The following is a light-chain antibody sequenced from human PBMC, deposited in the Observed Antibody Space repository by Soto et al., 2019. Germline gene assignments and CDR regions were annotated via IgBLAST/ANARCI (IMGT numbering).Light chain of an antibody. CDR2: DVN. J-gene: IGLJ2*01. CDR3: SSYTSSSTLVV. CDR1: SSDVGGYNY. V-gene: IGLV2-14*03. Sequence: QSFLTQPASVSGSPGQSITISCTGTSSDVGGYNYVSWYQRHPGKAPKLMIYDVNSRPSGVSNRFSGSKSGNTASLTISGLQTEDEADYYCSSYTSSSTLVVFGGGTKLTVL.